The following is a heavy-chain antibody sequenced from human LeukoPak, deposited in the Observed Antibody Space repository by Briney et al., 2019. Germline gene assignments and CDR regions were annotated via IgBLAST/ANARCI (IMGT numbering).Heavy chain of an antibody. Sequence: SVKVSCKASGGTFSSYAISRVRQAPGQGLEWMGGIIPIFGTANYAQKFQGRVTITADESTSTAYMELSSLRSEDTAVYYCASTQRSIAAAGGTYYYYYMDVWGKGTTATISS. CDR2: IIPIFGTA. CDR3: ASTQRSIAAAGGTYYYYYMDV. V-gene: IGHV1-69*13. J-gene: IGHJ6*03. CDR1: GGTFSSYA. D-gene: IGHD6-13*01.